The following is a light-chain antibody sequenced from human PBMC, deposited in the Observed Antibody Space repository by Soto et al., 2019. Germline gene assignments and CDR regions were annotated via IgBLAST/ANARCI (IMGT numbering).Light chain of an antibody. J-gene: IGKJ1*01. V-gene: IGKV4-1*01. CDR1: QSVLYSSDNKNY. CDR2: WAS. CDR3: QQFYSTPWT. Sequence: DIVMTQSPDSLAVSLGERATINCKSSQSVLYSSDNKNYLAWYQQKPGQPPKLLIYWASTRESGVPDRFSASGSGTDFTLTISSLQAEDVAVYYCQQFYSTPWTFGQGTKVELK.